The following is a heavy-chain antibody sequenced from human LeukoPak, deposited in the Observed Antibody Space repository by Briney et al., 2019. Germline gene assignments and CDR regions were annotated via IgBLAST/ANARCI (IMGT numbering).Heavy chain of an antibody. J-gene: IGHJ6*03. CDR3: TRGSIAYYYMDV. D-gene: IGHD3-22*01. CDR2: IYYSGST. CDR1: GGSFSGYY. V-gene: IGHV4-59*01. Sequence: PSETLSLTCAVYGGSFSGYYWSWIRQPPGKGLEWTGNIYYSGSTNYNPSLKSRVTISVDTSKNQFSLKLSSVTAADTAVYYCTRGSIAYYYMDVWGKGTTVTISS.